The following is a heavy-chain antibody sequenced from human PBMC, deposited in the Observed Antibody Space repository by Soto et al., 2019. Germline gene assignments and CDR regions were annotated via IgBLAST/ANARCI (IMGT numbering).Heavy chain of an antibody. Sequence: QVQLVESGGGVVQPGRSLRLSCAASGFTFSSYAMHWVRQAPGKGLEWVAVISYDGSNKYYADYVKGRFTISRDNSKNTLYLQMNSLRAEDTAVYYCANSIAVAGTLGLFDYWGQGTLVTVSS. CDR2: ISYDGSNK. D-gene: IGHD6-19*01. CDR3: ANSIAVAGTLGLFDY. V-gene: IGHV3-30-3*01. J-gene: IGHJ4*02. CDR1: GFTFSSYA.